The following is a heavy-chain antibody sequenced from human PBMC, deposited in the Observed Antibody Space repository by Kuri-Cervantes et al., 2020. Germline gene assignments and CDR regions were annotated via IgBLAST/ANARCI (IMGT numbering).Heavy chain of an antibody. CDR3: ARERLTDYGNIGGNLDY. D-gene: IGHD3-16*01. CDR2: INPSGGST. Sequence: ASVKVSCKASGYTFTSYYMHWVRQAPGQGLEWMGIINPSGGSTSYAQKFQGRVTITADESTSTAYMELSSLRSEDTAVYYCARERLTDYGNIGGNLDYWGQGTLVTVSS. V-gene: IGHV1-46*01. CDR1: GYTFTSYY. J-gene: IGHJ4*02.